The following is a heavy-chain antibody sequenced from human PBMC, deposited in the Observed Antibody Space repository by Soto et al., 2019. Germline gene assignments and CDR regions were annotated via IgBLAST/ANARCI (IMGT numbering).Heavy chain of an antibody. Sequence: SVKVSCKASGGTFSSYAISWVRQAPGQGLEWMGGIIPIFGTANYAQKFQGRVTITADESTSTAYMELSSLRSEDTAVYYCARDQEGHMIRGDGFDPWGQGTLVTVSS. V-gene: IGHV1-69*01. CDR3: ARDQEGHMIRGDGFDP. CDR2: IIPIFGTA. D-gene: IGHD3-22*01. CDR1: GGTFSSYA. J-gene: IGHJ5*02.